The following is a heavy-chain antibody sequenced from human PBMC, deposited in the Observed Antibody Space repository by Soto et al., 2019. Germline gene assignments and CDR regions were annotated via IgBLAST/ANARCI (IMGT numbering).Heavy chain of an antibody. CDR2: IWYDGSNK. Sequence: QMHLVESGGGVVQPGRSLTLSCVASGFTFTSYGIHWVRQAPGKGLEWVAVIWYDGSNKYYGDSVKGRFSISRDNSKNIVYLQMNSMRADDTAVYYCARDRRFLEWLDYWGQGTLVSVSS. D-gene: IGHD3-3*01. V-gene: IGHV3-33*01. CDR1: GFTFTSYG. J-gene: IGHJ4*02. CDR3: ARDRRFLEWLDY.